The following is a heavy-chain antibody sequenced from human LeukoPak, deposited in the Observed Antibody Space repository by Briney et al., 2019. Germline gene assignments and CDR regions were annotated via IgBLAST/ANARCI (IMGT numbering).Heavy chain of an antibody. CDR2: ITYDRGDT. Sequence: GGSLRLSCTASGFTFNTYGMHWVRQPPGKGLEWVAYITYDRGDTYYADSVKGRFTISRDSSKTTLYLQMNSLRAEDTAVYYCYTDIVTVPAPDYWGQGALVTVSS. D-gene: IGHD2-15*01. CDR1: GFTFNTYG. V-gene: IGHV3-30*02. J-gene: IGHJ4*02. CDR3: YTDIVTVPAPDY.